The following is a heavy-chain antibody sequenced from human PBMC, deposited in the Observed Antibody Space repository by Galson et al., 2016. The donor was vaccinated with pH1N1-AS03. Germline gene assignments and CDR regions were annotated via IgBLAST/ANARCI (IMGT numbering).Heavy chain of an antibody. D-gene: IGHD3-10*01. CDR3: AKAFYGSGSYYGSFDY. Sequence: SLRLSCAASGFTFSNYGMSWVRQAPGKGLEWASAISGSGGSTYFADSVKGRFTISRDNSENTLYLQMNSLRAEDTALYYCAKAFYGSGSYYGSFDYWGQGTLVTVSS. J-gene: IGHJ4*02. CDR1: GFTFSNYG. CDR2: ISGSGGST. V-gene: IGHV3-23*01.